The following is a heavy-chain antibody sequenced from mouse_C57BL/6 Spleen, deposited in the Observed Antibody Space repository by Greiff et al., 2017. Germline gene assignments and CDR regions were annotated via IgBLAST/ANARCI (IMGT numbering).Heavy chain of an antibody. V-gene: IGHV1-7*01. CDR1: GYTFTSYW. CDR3: ERGNYGNYEGTMDD. Sequence: QVQLQQSGAELAKPGASVKLSCKASGYTFTSYWMHWVKQRPGQGLEWIGNINPSSGYTKYNQKFKDKATLTADKSSSTAYMQLSSLTYEDSAVYYCERGNYGNYEGTMDDWGQGTSVTVSS. J-gene: IGHJ4*01. CDR2: INPSSGYT. D-gene: IGHD2-1*01.